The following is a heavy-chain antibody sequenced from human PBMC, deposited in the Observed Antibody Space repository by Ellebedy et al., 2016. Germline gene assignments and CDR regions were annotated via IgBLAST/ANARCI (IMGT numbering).Heavy chain of an antibody. CDR1: EFTFSSYW. CDR3: TRTGTLPNNYYGMDV. J-gene: IGHJ6*02. V-gene: IGHV3-74*01. CDR2: ISTDGSST. D-gene: IGHD1/OR15-1a*01. Sequence: GGSLRLXXAASEFTFSSYWMHWVRQAPGKGLVWVSRISTDGSSTTYADSVKGRFTVSRDNAKNTLYLQMNSLRAEDTAVYYCTRTGTLPNNYYGMDVWGQGTTVTVSS.